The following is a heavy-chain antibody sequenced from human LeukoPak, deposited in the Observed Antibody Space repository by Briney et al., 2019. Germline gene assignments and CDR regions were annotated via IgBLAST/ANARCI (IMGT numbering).Heavy chain of an antibody. D-gene: IGHD6-13*01. V-gene: IGHV3-23*01. Sequence: GGSLRLSCAASGFTFSSYGMSWVRQAPGKGLEWVSAISGSGGGTYYADSVKGRFTISRDNSKNTLYLQMNSLRAEDTAVYYCAKDKISVYSSSWNWFDPWGQGTLVTVSS. CDR1: GFTFSSYG. J-gene: IGHJ5*02. CDR2: ISGSGGGT. CDR3: AKDKISVYSSSWNWFDP.